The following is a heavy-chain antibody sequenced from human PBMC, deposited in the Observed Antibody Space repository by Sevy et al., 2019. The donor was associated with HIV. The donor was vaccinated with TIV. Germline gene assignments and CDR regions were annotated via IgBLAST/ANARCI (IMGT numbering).Heavy chain of an antibody. Sequence: ASVKVSCKASEDIFNSYGINWVRQAPGQGLEWMGGLIPVLGSTNYAPKFQGRVTLTADESTTTAYMELSSLRSEDTAVYFCARVRVLPVARAHYFDPWGQGTLVTVSS. D-gene: IGHD2-2*01. CDR3: ARVRVLPVARAHYFDP. CDR1: EDIFNSYG. V-gene: IGHV1-69*13. J-gene: IGHJ5*02. CDR2: LIPVLGST.